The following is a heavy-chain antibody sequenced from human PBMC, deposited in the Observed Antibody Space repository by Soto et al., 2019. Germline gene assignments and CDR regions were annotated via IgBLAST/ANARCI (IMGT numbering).Heavy chain of an antibody. D-gene: IGHD3-16*01. CDR3: AKDLKPGSRWSLGGGEHCMDV. CDR2: MSYDGSKK. V-gene: IGHV3-30*18. Sequence: QVQLVESGGGVVQPGRSLRLSCVGSGFSFSSYDMNWVRQAPGTGLEWVALMSYDGSKKYYGDSVRGRVTISRDNSKNTLYLQMDHLRPEDTAIYYCAKDLKPGSRWSLGGGEHCMDVWGRGTTVSVSS. CDR1: GFSFSSYD. J-gene: IGHJ6*03.